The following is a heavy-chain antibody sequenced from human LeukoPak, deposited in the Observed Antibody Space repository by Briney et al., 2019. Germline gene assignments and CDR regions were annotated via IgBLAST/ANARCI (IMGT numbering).Heavy chain of an antibody. J-gene: IGHJ4*02. V-gene: IGHV4-38-2*01. CDR1: GYSISSGYY. Sequence: PSETLSLTCAVSGYSISSGYYWGWIRQPPGKGLEWIGSIYHSGSTYYNPSLKSRVTISVDTSKNQFSLKLSSVTAADTAVYYWARGGPSRYFDWLLFRSDYWGQGTLVTVSS. CDR3: ARGGPSRYFDWLLFRSDY. CDR2: IYHSGST. D-gene: IGHD3-9*01.